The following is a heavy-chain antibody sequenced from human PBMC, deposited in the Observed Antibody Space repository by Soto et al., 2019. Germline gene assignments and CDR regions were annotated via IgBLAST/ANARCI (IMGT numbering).Heavy chain of an antibody. CDR2: ISGYNGDT. CDR1: GYTFTRNG. V-gene: IGHV1-18*01. D-gene: IGHD2-8*01. CDR3: AKNGQPPYYYYGLDV. J-gene: IGHJ6*02. Sequence: GASVKVSCKASGYTFTRNGISWARQAPGQGLEWMGWISGYNGDTNYAQKFQDRVSMTIDTSTGTAYMELRSLTSDDTAIYYCAKNGQPPYYYYGLDVWGQGTKVTVSS.